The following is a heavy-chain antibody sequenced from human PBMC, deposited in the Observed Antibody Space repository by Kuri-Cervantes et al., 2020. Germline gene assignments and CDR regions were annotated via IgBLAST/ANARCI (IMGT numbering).Heavy chain of an antibody. V-gene: IGHV1-2*02. CDR1: GYTFTSYG. D-gene: IGHD3-16*02. Sequence: ASVKVSCKASGYTFTSYGISWVRQAPGQGLEWMGWINPNSGGTNYAQKFQGRVTMTRDTSISTAYMELSRLRSDDTAVYYCASHMITFGGVIAPRGNWFDPWGQGTLVTVSS. CDR3: ASHMITFGGVIAPRGNWFDP. J-gene: IGHJ5*02. CDR2: INPNSGGT.